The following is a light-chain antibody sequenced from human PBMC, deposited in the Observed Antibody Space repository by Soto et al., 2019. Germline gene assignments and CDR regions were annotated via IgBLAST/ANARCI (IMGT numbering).Light chain of an antibody. CDR3: QQYGSSRDT. V-gene: IGKV3-20*01. J-gene: IGKJ2*01. CDR1: QSVSSNY. CDR2: GAS. Sequence: EIVLTQSPGTLSLSPGERATLSCTASQSVSSNYLAWYQQKPGQAPSLLIYGASTRATGIPDRFSGSGSGTDFTVTISRLEPEDFAVYYCQQYGSSRDTFGQGTKLEIK.